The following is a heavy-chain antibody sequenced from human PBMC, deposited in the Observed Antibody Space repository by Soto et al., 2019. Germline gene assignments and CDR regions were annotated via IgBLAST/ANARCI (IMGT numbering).Heavy chain of an antibody. CDR1: GFTFRSFW. CDR2: INTDGSSI. J-gene: IGHJ4*02. Sequence: GGSLRLSCEVAGFTFRSFWMYWVRQVPGKGLVWVARINTDGSSIAYAESVRDRFTISRDNAMDTLYLQMDRLRVEDTAVYFCARGGDFDSWGLDHWGQGTLVTVSS. D-gene: IGHD3-16*01. V-gene: IGHV3-74*01. CDR3: ARGGDFDSWGLDH.